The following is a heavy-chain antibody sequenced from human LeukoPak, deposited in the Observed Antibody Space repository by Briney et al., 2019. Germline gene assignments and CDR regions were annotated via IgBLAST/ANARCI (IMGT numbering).Heavy chain of an antibody. Sequence: PGASLRLSCAASGFTFSSYSMNWVRQAPGKGLEWVSSISSSSSYIYYADSVKGRFTISRDNAKNSLYLQMNSLRAEDTAVYYCAREPHSYYYYYGMDVWGKGTTVTVSS. CDR2: ISSSSSYI. CDR3: AREPHSYYYYYGMDV. J-gene: IGHJ6*04. D-gene: IGHD1-14*01. CDR1: GFTFSSYS. V-gene: IGHV3-21*01.